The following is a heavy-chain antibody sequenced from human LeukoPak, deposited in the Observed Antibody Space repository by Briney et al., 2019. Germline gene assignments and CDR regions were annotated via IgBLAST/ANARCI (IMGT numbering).Heavy chain of an antibody. D-gene: IGHD6-19*01. J-gene: IGHJ6*03. V-gene: IGHV3-11*01. Sequence: GGSLRLSCAASGFTFSDYYMSWIRQAPGKGLEWISYISSSGSTIYYADSVKGRFTISRDNAKNSLYLQMNSLRAEDTAVYYCARDSSGWYTQDYYYYYYMDVWGKGTTVTISS. CDR3: ARDSSGWYTQDYYYYYYMDV. CDR2: ISSSGSTI. CDR1: GFTFSDYY.